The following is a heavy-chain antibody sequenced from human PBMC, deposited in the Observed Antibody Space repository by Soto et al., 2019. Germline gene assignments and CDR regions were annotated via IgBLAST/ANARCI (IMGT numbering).Heavy chain of an antibody. V-gene: IGHV3-30-3*01. CDR1: GFTFSSYA. CDR3: AKDSARYYYYYGMDV. J-gene: IGHJ6*02. Sequence: GGSLRLSCAASGFTFSSYAMHWVRQAPGKGLEWVAVISYDGSNKYYADSVKGRFTISRDNSKNTLYLQMNSLRAEDTAVYYCAKDSARYYYYYGMDVWGQGTTVTVSS. CDR2: ISYDGSNK. D-gene: IGHD6-6*01.